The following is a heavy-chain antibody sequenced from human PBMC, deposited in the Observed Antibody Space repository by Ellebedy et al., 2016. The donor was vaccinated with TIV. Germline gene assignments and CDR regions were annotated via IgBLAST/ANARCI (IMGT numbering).Heavy chain of an antibody. D-gene: IGHD4-17*01. J-gene: IGHJ4*02. CDR2: FDPEDGET. CDR3: ATDFNDYGDYAYSGY. Sequence: AASVKVSCKVSGYTLTELSMHWVRQAPGKGLEWMGGFDPEDGETIYAQKFQGRVTMTEDTSTDTAYMELSSLRSEDTAVYYCATDFNDYGDYAYSGYWGQGTLVTVSS. V-gene: IGHV1-24*01. CDR1: GYTLTELS.